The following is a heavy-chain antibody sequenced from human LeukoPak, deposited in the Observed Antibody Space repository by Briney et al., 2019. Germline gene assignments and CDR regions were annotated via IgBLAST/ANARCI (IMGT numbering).Heavy chain of an antibody. J-gene: IGHJ3*02. D-gene: IGHD6-13*01. Sequence: ASVKVSCKASGYTFTGYYMHWVRQAPGQGLEWMGWINPNSGGTNYAQKFQGRVTMTRDTSISTAYMELSRLRSDDTAVYYCALAAAANDAFDIWGQGTMVTVSS. CDR3: ALAAAANDAFDI. CDR2: INPNSGGT. V-gene: IGHV1-2*02. CDR1: GYTFTGYY.